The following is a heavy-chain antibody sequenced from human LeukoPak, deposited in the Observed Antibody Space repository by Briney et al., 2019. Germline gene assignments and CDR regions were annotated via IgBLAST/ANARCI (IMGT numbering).Heavy chain of an antibody. CDR2: IYYSGST. D-gene: IGHD3-3*01. V-gene: IGHV4-39*07. CDR1: GGSISSSVYY. J-gene: IGHJ5*02. Sequence: PSETLSLTCTVSGGSISSSVYYWGWIRQPPGKGLEWIGSIYYSGSTYYNPSLKSRVTISVDTSKNQFSLKLSSVTAADTAVYYCARVYYDFWSGYYQPNWFDPWGQGTLVTVSS. CDR3: ARVYYDFWSGYYQPNWFDP.